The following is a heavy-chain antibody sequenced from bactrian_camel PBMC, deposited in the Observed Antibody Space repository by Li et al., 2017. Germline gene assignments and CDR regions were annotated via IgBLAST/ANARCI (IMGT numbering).Heavy chain of an antibody. J-gene: IGHJ4*01. D-gene: IGHD6*01. V-gene: IGHV3S29*01. CDR3: GTSNSRACNY. Sequence: QLVESGGGSVQAGGSLRLSCAAPGNTVSRHCMGWFRQAPGQEREGVAAIYTGGGSTWYADSVKGRFTISYDNAKNTMSLQMNSLKPEDTAMYFCGTSNSRACNYWGQGTQVTVS. CDR2: IYTGGGST. CDR1: GNTVSRHC.